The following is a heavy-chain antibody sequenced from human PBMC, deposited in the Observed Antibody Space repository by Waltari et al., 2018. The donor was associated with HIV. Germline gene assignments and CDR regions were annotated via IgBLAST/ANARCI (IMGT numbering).Heavy chain of an antibody. Sequence: HLVASGGGSVKPGKSLKLSCAASGFSFSGYWMHWARPSPGKGLVWVARINSDGSATNYAGSVQGRFSISRDNRNNVLYFYMNKLRVDDTAVYYCTKEGYAYDFWSGSNSYYGLDVWGQGTTVTVSS. CDR2: INSDGSAT. V-gene: IGHV3-74*02. CDR3: TKEGYAYDFWSGSNSYYGLDV. J-gene: IGHJ6*02. D-gene: IGHD3-3*01. CDR1: GFSFSGYW.